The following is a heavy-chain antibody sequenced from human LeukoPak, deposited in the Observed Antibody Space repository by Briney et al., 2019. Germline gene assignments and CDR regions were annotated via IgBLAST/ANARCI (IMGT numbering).Heavy chain of an antibody. CDR3: ARGWSKFDY. CDR1: GLTFSSYW. D-gene: IGHD2-8*02. Sequence: PGGSLRLSCAASGLTFSSYWMTWVRQAPGKGLEWVANIKQDGSEKHYVDSVKGRFTISRDNAKNSLYLRMNSLRAEDTAVYYCARGWSKFDYWGQGTLVTVSS. V-gene: IGHV3-7*03. J-gene: IGHJ4*02. CDR2: IKQDGSEK.